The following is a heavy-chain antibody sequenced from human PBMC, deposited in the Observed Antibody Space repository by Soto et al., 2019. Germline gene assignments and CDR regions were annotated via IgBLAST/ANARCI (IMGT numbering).Heavy chain of an antibody. CDR1: GGSISPFY. V-gene: IGHV4-59*01. J-gene: IGHJ4*02. CDR3: ARVGGVAARTFDY. D-gene: IGHD2-15*01. CDR2: LYYSGNT. Sequence: PSETLSLTCTVSGGSISPFYWSWVRQPPGKGLEWIGYLYYSGNTNYNPSLKSRVTISVDASKNQVSLRLTSVTAADTAVYHCARVGGVAARTFDYWGQGTVVTVSS.